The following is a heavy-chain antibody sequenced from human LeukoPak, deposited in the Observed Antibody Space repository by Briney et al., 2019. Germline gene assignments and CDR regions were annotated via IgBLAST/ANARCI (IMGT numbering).Heavy chain of an antibody. V-gene: IGHV3-30-3*01. CDR3: AREAITMVRGATPDY. CDR1: GFTFSSYA. J-gene: IGHJ4*02. CDR2: ISYDGSNK. D-gene: IGHD3-10*01. Sequence: GRSLRLSCAASGFTFSSYAMHWVRQAPGKGLEWVAVISYDGSNKYYADSVKGRFTISRDNSKNTLYLQMNSLRAEDTAVYYCAREAITMVRGATPDYWGQGTLVTVSS.